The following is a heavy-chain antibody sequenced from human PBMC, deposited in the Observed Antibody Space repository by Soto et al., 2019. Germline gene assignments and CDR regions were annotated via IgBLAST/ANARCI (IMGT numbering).Heavy chain of an antibody. CDR3: ARGRASGSYYLLDY. V-gene: IGHV1-8*01. D-gene: IGHD3-10*01. CDR2: INPNSGNI. Sequence: ASVKVSCKASGNTFTSYDINWVRPATGHGLERMGWINPNSGNIGYAQKFQGRVTMTRDNAIRTAYMEVSRLRSDDTAVYYCARGRASGSYYLLDYWGQGTLVTVSS. J-gene: IGHJ4*02. CDR1: GNTFTSYD.